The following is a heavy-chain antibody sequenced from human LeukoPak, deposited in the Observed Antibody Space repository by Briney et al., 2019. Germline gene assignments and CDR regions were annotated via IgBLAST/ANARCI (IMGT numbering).Heavy chain of an antibody. CDR3: ARVRYYYDSSGYYYYFDY. CDR2: INHSGST. J-gene: IGHJ4*02. V-gene: IGHV4-34*01. Sequence: KPSETLSLTCTVSGGSISIYYWSWIRQPPGKGLEWIGEINHSGSTNYNPSLKSRVTISVDTSKNQFSLKLSSVTAADTAVYYCARVRYYYDSSGYYYYFDYWGQGTLVTVSS. CDR1: GGSISIYY. D-gene: IGHD3-22*01.